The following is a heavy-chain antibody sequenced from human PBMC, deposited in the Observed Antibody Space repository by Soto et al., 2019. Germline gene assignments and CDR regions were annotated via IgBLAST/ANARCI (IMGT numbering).Heavy chain of an antibody. V-gene: IGHV6-1*01. CDR3: ASFSNRGYSYAEVDAFDI. Sequence: QVQLQQSGPGLVKPSQTLSLTCAISGDSVSSNSAAWNWIRQSPSRGLEWLGRTYYRSKWYNDYRVSVKSRITINPETSKNHFSLQLNSVTPEDTTVYYCASFSNRGYSYAEVDAFDIWGQGTMVTVSS. CDR1: GDSVSSNSAA. J-gene: IGHJ3*02. CDR2: TYYRSKWYN. D-gene: IGHD5-18*01.